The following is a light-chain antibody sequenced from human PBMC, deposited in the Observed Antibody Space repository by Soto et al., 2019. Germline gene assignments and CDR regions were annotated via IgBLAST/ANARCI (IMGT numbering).Light chain of an antibody. V-gene: IGKV1-5*01. CDR3: QEYNIYWT. CDR2: DAS. CDR1: QSISGW. J-gene: IGKJ1*01. Sequence: DIQLTQSASTLSASVGDRVTITCRASQSISGWLAWYQQKPGKAPKLLIYDASSLETRVPSKFSGNGSGTEFTLTISSLQSNDFAIYYCQEYNIYWTFGQGTKVDI.